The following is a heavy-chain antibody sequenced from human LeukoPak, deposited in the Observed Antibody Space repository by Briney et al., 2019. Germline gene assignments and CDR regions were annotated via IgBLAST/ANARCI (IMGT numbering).Heavy chain of an antibody. J-gene: IGHJ4*02. V-gene: IGHV3-30*02. D-gene: IGHD3/OR15-3a*01. Sequence: PGGSLRLSCAASGLTFRNYGMHWVRQAPGKGLEGVAIIWYDGSNKYYADSVKGRFTISRDNSKNTLYLQMSRLRAEDTAVYYCAKRAESDGLYYFDYWGQGTLVTVSS. CDR3: AKRAESDGLYYFDY. CDR2: IWYDGSNK. CDR1: GLTFRNYG.